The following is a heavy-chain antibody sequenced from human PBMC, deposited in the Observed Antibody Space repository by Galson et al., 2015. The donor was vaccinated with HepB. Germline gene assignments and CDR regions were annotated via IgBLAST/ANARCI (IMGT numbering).Heavy chain of an antibody. D-gene: IGHD3-3*01. Sequence: SVKVSCKASGGTFSSFGISWVRQTPGQGLEWMGGIIPISRTANHAQKFQGRVTITADESTSTAYMRLSGLRFEDTAAYYCARSQRYDFWSGYSPDWDWFDPRGQGTLVTVSS. J-gene: IGHJ5*02. CDR2: IIPISRTA. CDR1: GGTFSSFG. V-gene: IGHV1-69*13. CDR3: ARSQRYDFWSGYSPDWDWFDP.